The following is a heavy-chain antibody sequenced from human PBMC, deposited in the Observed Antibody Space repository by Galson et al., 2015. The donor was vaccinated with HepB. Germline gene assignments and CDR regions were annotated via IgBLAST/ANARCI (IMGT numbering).Heavy chain of an antibody. CDR1: GGSISSGGYS. D-gene: IGHD2-2*01. Sequence: TLSLTCAVSGGSISSGGYSWSWIRQPPGKGLEWIGYIYHSGSTYHNPSLKSRVTISVDTSKNQFSLKLSSVTAADTAVYYCAREWDIVVVPAAGALDYWGQGTLVTVSS. J-gene: IGHJ4*02. V-gene: IGHV4-30-2*01. CDR2: IYHSGST. CDR3: AREWDIVVVPAAGALDY.